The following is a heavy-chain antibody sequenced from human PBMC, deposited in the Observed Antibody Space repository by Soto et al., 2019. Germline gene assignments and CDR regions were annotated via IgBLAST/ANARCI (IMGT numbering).Heavy chain of an antibody. CDR3: ARAGGLGAVAADY. CDR2: IYHSGST. V-gene: IGHV4-30-2*01. Sequence: QLQLQESGSGLVKPSQTLSLTCAVSGGSISSGGYSWRWIRQPPGKGLEWIGYIYHSGSTYYNPSFKSRVTISVDRSKNQFSLKLSSVTAADTAVYYCARAGGLGAVAADYWGQGTLVTVSS. CDR1: GGSISSGGYS. J-gene: IGHJ4*02. D-gene: IGHD6-19*01.